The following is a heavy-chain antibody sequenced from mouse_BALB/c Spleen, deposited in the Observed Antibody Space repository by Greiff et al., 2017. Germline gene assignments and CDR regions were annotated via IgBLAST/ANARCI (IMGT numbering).Heavy chain of an antibody. V-gene: IGHV1-9*01. Sequence: VQRVESGAELMKPGASVKISCKATGYTFSSYWIEWVKQRPGHGLVWIGEILPGSGSTNYNEKFKGKATFTADTSSNTAYMQLSSLTSEDSAVYYCASMIAYWGQGTLVTVSA. D-gene: IGHD2-3*01. J-gene: IGHJ3*01. CDR3: ASMIAY. CDR1: GYTFSSYW. CDR2: ILPGSGST.